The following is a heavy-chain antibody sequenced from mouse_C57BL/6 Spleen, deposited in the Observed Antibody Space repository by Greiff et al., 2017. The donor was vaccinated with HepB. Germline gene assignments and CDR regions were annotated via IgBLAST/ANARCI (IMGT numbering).Heavy chain of an antibody. V-gene: IGHV1-52*01. CDR3: ARSGHGSSSFAY. CDR1: GYTFTSYW. D-gene: IGHD1-1*01. CDR2: IDPSDSET. J-gene: IGHJ3*01. Sequence: QVQLQQPGAELVRPGSSVKLSCKASGYTFTSYWMHWVKQRPIQGLEWIGNIDPSDSETHYNQKFKDKATLTVDKSSSTAYMQLSSLTSEDSAVDYCARSGHGSSSFAYWGQGTLVTVSA.